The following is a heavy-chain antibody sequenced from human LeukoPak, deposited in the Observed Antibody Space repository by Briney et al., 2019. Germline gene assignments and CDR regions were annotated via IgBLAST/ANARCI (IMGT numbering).Heavy chain of an antibody. J-gene: IGHJ4*02. CDR3: ARNGYDSSGYYYMPFDY. D-gene: IGHD3-22*01. CDR2: IYYSGST. CDR1: GGSISSYY. V-gene: IGHV4-59*08. Sequence: SETLSLTCTVSGGSISSYYWSWIRQPPGKGLEWIGYIYYSGSTNYNPSLKSRVTTSVDTSKNQFSLKLSSVTAADTAVYYCARNGYDSSGYYYMPFDYWGQGTLVTVSS.